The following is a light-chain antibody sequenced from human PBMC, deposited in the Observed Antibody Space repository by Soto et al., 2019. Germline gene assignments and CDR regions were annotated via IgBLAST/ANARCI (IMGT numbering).Light chain of an antibody. V-gene: IGKV3-20*01. Sequence: EIVLTQSPGTLSLSPGERATLSCRASQSVSSSCLAWYQQKPGQAPRLLIYGASSRATGIPDRFSGSGSGTDFTLTISRLEPEDFAVHFCQQYGSSPTFGQGTKVDIK. CDR2: GAS. CDR3: QQYGSSPT. CDR1: QSVSSSC. J-gene: IGKJ1*01.